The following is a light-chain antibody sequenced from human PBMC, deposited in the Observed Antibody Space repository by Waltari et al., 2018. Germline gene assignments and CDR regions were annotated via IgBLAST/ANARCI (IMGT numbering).Light chain of an antibody. CDR2: AAS. V-gene: IGKV1-9*01. J-gene: IGKJ1*01. CDR3: QQINSNQWT. Sequence: IQLTQSPSSLSASVGDRVTITCRASQGINNYFAWYHQKPGKAPKLLIYAASTLQSGVPSMFSGSGTGKDFTLTISSLQPEDFATYYCQQINSNQWTFGQGTKVEI. CDR1: QGINNY.